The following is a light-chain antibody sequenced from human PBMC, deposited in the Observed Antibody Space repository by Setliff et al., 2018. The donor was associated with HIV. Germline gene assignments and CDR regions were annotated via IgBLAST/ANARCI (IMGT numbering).Light chain of an antibody. CDR3: QSYDSSLSGSV. Sequence: QSVLTQPASVSGAPGQRVSISCTGNSSNVGAGYDVHWYQQLPGTAPKLLIYSNNNRPSGVSDRFSGSKSGTSASLDITGLLAGDEADYYCQSYDSSLSGSVFGGGTKVTVL. J-gene: IGLJ2*01. CDR1: SSNVGAGYD. V-gene: IGLV1-40*01. CDR2: SNN.